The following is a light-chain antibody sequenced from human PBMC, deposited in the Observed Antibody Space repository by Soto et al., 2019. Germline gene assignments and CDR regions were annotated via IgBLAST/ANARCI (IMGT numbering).Light chain of an antibody. CDR3: QQSDTGPHYT. CDR1: QSVGTN. CDR2: GAS. Sequence: TQSPDTLSVSPGEKATLSCTASQSVGTNLAWYHQQSGQAPRLLIYGASTRDTGVTARFSGSRSGTEFTLTISSLRSKDFEFYYCQQSDTGPHYTFGRGTKLEI. J-gene: IGKJ2*01. V-gene: IGKV3-15*01.